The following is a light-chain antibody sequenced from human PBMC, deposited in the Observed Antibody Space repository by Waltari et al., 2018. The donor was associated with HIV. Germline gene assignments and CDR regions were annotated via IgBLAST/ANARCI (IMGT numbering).Light chain of an antibody. CDR3: QRYGRSRT. CDR2: SAS. J-gene: IGKJ1*01. V-gene: IGKV3-20*01. CDR1: QSVSSTS. Sequence: IVLTQSPGTLSLSPGEKATLSCRASQSVSSTSLAWYQQKPGQSPRLLIYSASTRANVIPDRFSGSVSGTDFSLTISRLEPEDFAVYYCQRYGRSRTFGQGTKVEIK.